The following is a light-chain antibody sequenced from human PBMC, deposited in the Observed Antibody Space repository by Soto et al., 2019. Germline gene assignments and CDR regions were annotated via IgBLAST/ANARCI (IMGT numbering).Light chain of an antibody. CDR1: QSVSSN. Sequence: EIVMTQSPATLSVSPGERATLSCRASQSVSSNLAWYQQKPGQAPRLLIYGASTRATGIPARFSGSGSGTEFTLTISSLQSEDFAVYYCQQYNNWPITFGPGPRWIS. CDR2: GAS. CDR3: QQYNNWPIT. J-gene: IGKJ3*01. V-gene: IGKV3-15*01.